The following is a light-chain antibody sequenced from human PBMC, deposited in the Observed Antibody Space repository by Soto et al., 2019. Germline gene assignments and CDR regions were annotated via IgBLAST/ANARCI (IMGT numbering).Light chain of an antibody. J-gene: IGLJ2*01. Sequence: LTQPHSVSESPGKTLSISCTRSSGSIANNNVQWYQQRPGSAPTTVIYENNQRLSGVPDRFSGSTDGSSNSASLTISGLQTEDEADYYCQSYDSDFVVFGGGTKLTVL. CDR2: ENN. CDR3: QSYDSDFVV. V-gene: IGLV6-57*04. CDR1: SGSIANNN.